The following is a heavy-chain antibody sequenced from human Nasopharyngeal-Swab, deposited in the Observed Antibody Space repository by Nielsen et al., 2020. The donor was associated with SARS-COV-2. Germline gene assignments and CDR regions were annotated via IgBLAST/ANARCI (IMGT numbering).Heavy chain of an antibody. CDR2: INHSGST. D-gene: IGHD6-19*01. CDR1: GGSFSGYY. J-gene: IGHJ5*02. Sequence: SEALSLTCAFYGGSFSGYYGSWIRQPPGKGLEWIGEINHSGSTNYNPSLKSRVTISVDTSKNQFSLKLSSVTAADTAVYYCAREKQWLVLRWFDPWGQGTLVTVSS. CDR3: AREKQWLVLRWFDP. V-gene: IGHV4-34*01.